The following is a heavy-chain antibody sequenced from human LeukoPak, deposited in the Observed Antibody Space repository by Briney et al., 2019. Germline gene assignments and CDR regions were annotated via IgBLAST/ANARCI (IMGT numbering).Heavy chain of an antibody. CDR3: AKASGDYYYYMDV. J-gene: IGHJ6*03. CDR1: GFTFSSYG. Sequence: GGSLRLSCAASGFTFSSYGMHRVRQAPGKGLEWVALIRYDGSYRYYGDSVEGRFTISRDNSKNTVYLQMNSLRAADTAVYYCAKASGDYYYYMDVWGKGTTVTVSS. CDR2: IRYDGSYR. V-gene: IGHV3-30*02. D-gene: IGHD4-17*01.